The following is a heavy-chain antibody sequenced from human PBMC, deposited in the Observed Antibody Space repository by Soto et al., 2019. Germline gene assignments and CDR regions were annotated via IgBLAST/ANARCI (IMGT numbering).Heavy chain of an antibody. CDR2: INGRSNYK. CDR1: GFRFSTYN. J-gene: IGHJ4*02. D-gene: IGHD1-26*01. V-gene: IGHV3-21*02. Sequence: EVQVVESGGGLVKPGGSLILSCATSGFRFSTYNMNWVRQAPGKGLEWVSSINGRSNYKYYTDSVKGLFAISRANPKNSLYLQMDSLRVEDTAVYYCMIEDSLVGSNSAFDYWGQGTLVTVSS. CDR3: MIEDSLVGSNSAFDY.